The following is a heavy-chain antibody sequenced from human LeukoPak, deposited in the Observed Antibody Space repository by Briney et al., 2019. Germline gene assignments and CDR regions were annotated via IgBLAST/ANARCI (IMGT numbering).Heavy chain of an antibody. CDR2: IYYSGST. CDR1: GGSICSYY. V-gene: IGHV4-59*01. D-gene: IGHD5-12*01. CDR3: ARFIVATNANFDY. Sequence: SETLSLTCTVSGGSICSYYWSWIRQPPGKGLEWIGYIYYSGSTNYNPSLKSRVTISVDTSKNQFSLKLSSVTAADTAVYYCARFIVATNANFDYWGQGTLVTVSS. J-gene: IGHJ4*02.